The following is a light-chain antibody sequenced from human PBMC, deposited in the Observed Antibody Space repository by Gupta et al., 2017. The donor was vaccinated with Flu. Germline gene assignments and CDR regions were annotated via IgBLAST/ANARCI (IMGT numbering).Light chain of an antibody. J-gene: IGKJ5*01. CDR2: DAS. V-gene: IGKV3-11*01. CDR3: QQRSNWPPIT. CDR1: QSVSTY. Sequence: EIVLTQPPATLSFSPGERATLSCRASQSVSTYLAWYQHKPCQAPRLLIYDASTRATGIPARLSGSGSGTDFTLTISSLVPEDVAVYYCQQRSNWPPITFGQGTRLEIK.